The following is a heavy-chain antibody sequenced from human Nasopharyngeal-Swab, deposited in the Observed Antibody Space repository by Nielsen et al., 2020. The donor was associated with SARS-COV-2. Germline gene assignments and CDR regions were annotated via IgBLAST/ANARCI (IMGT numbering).Heavy chain of an antibody. V-gene: IGHV3-30-3*01. J-gene: IGHJ4*02. CDR1: GFTFSSYA. Sequence: GESLKISCAASGFTFSSYAMHWVLQAPGKGLEWVAVISSDGSNKYYADSVKGRFTISRDNSKNTLYLQMNRLRAEDTAVYYCAREGVAATPYCDYWGQGTLVTVSS. D-gene: IGHD2-15*01. CDR2: ISSDGSNK. CDR3: AREGVAATPYCDY.